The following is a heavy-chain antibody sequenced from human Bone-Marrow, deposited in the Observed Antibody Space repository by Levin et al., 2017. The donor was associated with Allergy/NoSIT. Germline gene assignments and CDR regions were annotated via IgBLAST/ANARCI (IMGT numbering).Heavy chain of an antibody. CDR3: ARNGAWSCEF. D-gene: IGHD2-21*01. CDR1: GFTFSGYW. V-gene: IGHV3-7*02. CDR2: INRDGGDG. Sequence: PGGSLRLSCASSGFTFSGYWMAWVRQAPGKGLEWVANINRDGGDGYYVDSVKGRFTISRDNARNSLDLQMNSLRVEDTAVYYCARNGAWSCEFWGQGTLVTVSS. J-gene: IGHJ4*02.